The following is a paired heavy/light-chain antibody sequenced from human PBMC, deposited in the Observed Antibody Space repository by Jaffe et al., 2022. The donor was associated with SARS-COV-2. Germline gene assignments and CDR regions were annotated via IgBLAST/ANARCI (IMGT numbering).Heavy chain of an antibody. V-gene: IGHV4-39*01. CDR2: IYYSGST. D-gene: IGHD6-6*01. CDR1: GGSISSSSYY. Sequence: QLQLQESGPGLVKPSETLSLTCTVSGGSISSSSYYWGWIRQPPGKGLEWIGSIYYSGSTYYNPSLKSRVTISVDTSKNQFSLKLSSVTAADTAVYYCARQISSPFSGLYYYYYMDVWGKGTTVTVSS. CDR3: ARQISSPFSGLYYYYYMDV. J-gene: IGHJ6*03.
Light chain of an antibody. J-gene: IGLJ3*02. Sequence: QTVVTQEPSFSVSPGGTVTLTCGLSSGSVSTSYYPSWYQQTPGQAPRTLIYSTNTRSSGVPDRFSGSILGNKAALTITGAQADDESDYYCVLYMGSAWVFGGGTKLTVL. V-gene: IGLV8-61*01. CDR2: STN. CDR3: VLYMGSAWV. CDR1: SGSVSTSYY.